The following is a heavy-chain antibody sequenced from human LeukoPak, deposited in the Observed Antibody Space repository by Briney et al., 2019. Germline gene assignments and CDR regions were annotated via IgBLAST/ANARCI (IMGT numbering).Heavy chain of an antibody. D-gene: IGHD4-11*01. V-gene: IGHV1-46*02. CDR1: GYNFNDYY. J-gene: IGHJ4*02. CDR2: IHPDGGSS. CDR3: ARAFNSIQPLDY. Sequence: ASVKVSCKASGYNFNDYYIYWVRQAPGHGLESMGYIHPDGGSSNYAQKFQGRVTMTSDMSTNTVYMELRSLRSEDTAMYYCARAFNSIQPLDYWGQGTLVTVSS.